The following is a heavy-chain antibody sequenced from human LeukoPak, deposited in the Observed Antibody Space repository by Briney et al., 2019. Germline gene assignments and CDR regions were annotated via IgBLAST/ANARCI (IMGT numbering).Heavy chain of an antibody. CDR2: IDSDWSST. V-gene: IGHV3-74*01. CDR3: ARKGISGSYYFDS. Sequence: GGSLRLSCAASGFTFSTYWMHWVRQAPGKGLVWVSRIDSDWSSTTYADSVKGRFTISRDNAKNTLYLQMNSLRAEDTAVYYCARKGISGSYYFDSWGQGTLVTVSS. D-gene: IGHD5-12*01. J-gene: IGHJ4*02. CDR1: GFTFSTYW.